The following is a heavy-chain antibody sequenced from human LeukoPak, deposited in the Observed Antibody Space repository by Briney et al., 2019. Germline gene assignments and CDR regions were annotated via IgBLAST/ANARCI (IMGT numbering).Heavy chain of an antibody. CDR1: GGSISSYY. Sequence: SETLSLTCTVFGGSISSYYWSWIRQPAGKGLEWIGRFYTSGTTNYNPSLKSRVTISVDTSKNQFSLKLSSVTAVDTAVYYCARVDPDSSSTLEVFDYWGQGTLVTVSS. V-gene: IGHV4-4*07. CDR2: FYTSGTT. D-gene: IGHD6-6*01. CDR3: ARVDPDSSSTLEVFDY. J-gene: IGHJ4*02.